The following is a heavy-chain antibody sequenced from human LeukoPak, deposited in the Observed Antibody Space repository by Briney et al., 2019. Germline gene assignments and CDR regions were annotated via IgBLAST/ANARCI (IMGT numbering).Heavy chain of an antibody. CDR2: INPNSGGT. J-gene: IGHJ4*02. CDR1: GYTFTSYY. D-gene: IGHD3-3*01. Sequence: ASVKVSCKASGYTFTSYYMHWVRQAPGQGLEWMGWINPNSGGTNYAQKFQGRVTMTSDTSISTAYMELSRLRSDDTAVYYCASRDFWSGYYAFDYWGQGTLVTVSS. V-gene: IGHV1-2*02. CDR3: ASRDFWSGYYAFDY.